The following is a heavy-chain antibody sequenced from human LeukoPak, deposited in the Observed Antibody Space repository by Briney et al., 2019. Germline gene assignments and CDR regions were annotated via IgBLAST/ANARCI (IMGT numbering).Heavy chain of an antibody. V-gene: IGHV1-2*02. CDR2: INPNSGGT. CDR3: ARVPYDFWSGYHYYFDY. J-gene: IGHJ4*02. D-gene: IGHD3-3*01. Sequence: GASVKVSCKASGYTFTGYYMYWVRQAPGQGLEWMGWINPNSGGTNYAQKLQGRVTMTTDTSTSTAYMELRSLRSDDTAVYYCARVPYDFWSGYHYYFDYWGQGTLVTVSS. CDR1: GYTFTGYY.